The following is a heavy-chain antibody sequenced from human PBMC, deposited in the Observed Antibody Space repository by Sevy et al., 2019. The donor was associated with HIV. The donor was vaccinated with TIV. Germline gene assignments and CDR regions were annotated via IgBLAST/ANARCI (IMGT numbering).Heavy chain of an antibody. CDR2: IIPILGTT. J-gene: IGHJ6*02. D-gene: IGHD3-9*01. V-gene: IGHV1-69*13. CDR3: ARGGPDDILTHYCMDV. Sequence: ASVKVSCKASGGSFSLYGISWVRQAPGQGLEWMAGIIPILGTTKYAQKFQGRVTITADESTSTAYMELTSLRSEDTAVYYCARGGPDDILTHYCMDVWGQGTTVTVSS. CDR1: GGSFSLYG.